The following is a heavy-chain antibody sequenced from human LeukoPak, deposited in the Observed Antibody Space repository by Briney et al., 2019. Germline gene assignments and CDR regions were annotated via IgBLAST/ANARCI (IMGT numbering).Heavy chain of an antibody. Sequence: ASVKVSCKVSGYTLTELSMHWVRQAPGKGLEWMGGFDPEDGKTIYAQKFQGRVTMTEDTSTDTAYMELSSLRSEDTAMYYCATVITISRFDPWGQGTLVTVSS. V-gene: IGHV1-24*01. CDR2: FDPEDGKT. CDR1: GYTLTELS. CDR3: ATVITISRFDP. D-gene: IGHD3-3*01. J-gene: IGHJ5*02.